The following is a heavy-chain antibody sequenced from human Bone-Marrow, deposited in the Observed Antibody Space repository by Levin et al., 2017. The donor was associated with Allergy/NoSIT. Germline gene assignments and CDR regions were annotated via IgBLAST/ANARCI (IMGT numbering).Heavy chain of an antibody. V-gene: IGHV4-34*01. J-gene: IGHJ4*02. CDR1: GVSLSDYH. CDR2: TDHNGNA. D-gene: IGHD3-10*01. Sequence: SETLSLTCGVYGVSLSDYHWTWIRQSPGKGLEWIGETDHNGNADYSPSLRGRITISLDTSKRQLSLTLLSVTAADTGVYFCAKEAGSFDFWSQGTRVIVS. CDR3: AKEAGSFDF.